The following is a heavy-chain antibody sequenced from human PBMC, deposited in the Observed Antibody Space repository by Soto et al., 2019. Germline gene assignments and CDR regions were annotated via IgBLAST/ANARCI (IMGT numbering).Heavy chain of an antibody. CDR1: GGSISSGGYY. Sequence: QVQLQESGPGLVKPSQTLSLTCTVSGGSISSGGYYWSWIRQHPGKGLEWIGYIYHSGSTYYNPSLNSRVTISVDRSKNQFSLKLSSVTAADTTVYYCARGVDILTGPTLFDYWGQGTLVTVSS. CDR3: ARGVDILTGPTLFDY. V-gene: IGHV4-31*03. D-gene: IGHD3-9*01. J-gene: IGHJ4*02. CDR2: IYHSGST.